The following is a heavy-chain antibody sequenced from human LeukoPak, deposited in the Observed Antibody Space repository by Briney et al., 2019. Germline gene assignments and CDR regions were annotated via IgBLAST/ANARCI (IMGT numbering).Heavy chain of an antibody. CDR2: IDSSGSYT. Sequence: GGSLRLSCAVSGFTFSSYAMSWVRQAPERGLEWVSAIDSSGSYTWYDDSVKGRFTISRDNSKNTLYLQMNSLRAEDTAVYYCAKGSAGGRPYYFDYWGQGTLVPVSS. V-gene: IGHV3-23*05. CDR1: GFTFSSYA. D-gene: IGHD6-13*01. CDR3: AKGSAGGRPYYFDY. J-gene: IGHJ4*02.